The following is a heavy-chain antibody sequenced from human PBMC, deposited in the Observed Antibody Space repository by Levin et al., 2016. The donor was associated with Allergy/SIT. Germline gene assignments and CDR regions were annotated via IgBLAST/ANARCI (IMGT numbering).Heavy chain of an antibody. J-gene: IGHJ4*01. CDR3: ARDLRIPQSDEE. V-gene: IGHV3-7*01. D-gene: IGHD2-15*01. CDR1: GFTFSSYS. CDR2: IKHDGSQK. Sequence: GESLKISCAASGFTFSSYSMNWVRQAPGKGLEWVASIKHDGSQKDYVDSVKGRFTISRDNAKNSLFLQMSSLRVEDTAVYYCARDLRIPQSDEEWGHGTLVTVSS.